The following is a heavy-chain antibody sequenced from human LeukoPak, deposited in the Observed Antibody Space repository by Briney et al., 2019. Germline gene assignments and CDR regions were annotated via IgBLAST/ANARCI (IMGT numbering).Heavy chain of an antibody. J-gene: IGHJ4*02. V-gene: IGHV4-59*11. CDR3: ARVEDGYNFDY. CDR1: GGSISSHY. Sequence: SETLSLTCTVSGGSISSHYWSWIRQPPGKGLEWIGYIYYSGSTNYNPSLKSRVTISVDTSKNQFSLKLSSVNAADTAVYYCARVEDGYNFDYWGQGTLVTVSS. D-gene: IGHD5-24*01. CDR2: IYYSGST.